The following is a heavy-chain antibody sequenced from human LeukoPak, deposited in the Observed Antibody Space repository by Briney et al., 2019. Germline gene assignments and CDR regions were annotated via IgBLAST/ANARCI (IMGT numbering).Heavy chain of an antibody. Sequence: GASVKVSCKASGYTFTGYYIHWVRQAPGQGLEWMGIINPSGGSTSYAQKFQGRVTMTRDMSTSTVYMELSSLRSEDTAVYYCARGLPGGLPIDYWGQGTLVTVSS. D-gene: IGHD5-18*01. CDR2: INPSGGST. CDR3: ARGLPGGLPIDY. CDR1: GYTFTGYY. V-gene: IGHV1-46*01. J-gene: IGHJ4*02.